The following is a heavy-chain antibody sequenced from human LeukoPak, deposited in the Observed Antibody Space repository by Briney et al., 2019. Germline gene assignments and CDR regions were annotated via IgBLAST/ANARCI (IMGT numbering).Heavy chain of an antibody. CDR1: GFTFSDTF. Sequence: PGGSLRLSCVASGFTFSDTFMDWVRQAPGKGLEWVAVISYDGSNKYYADSVKGRFTISRDNSKNTLYLQMNSLRAEDTAVYYCAKDGGEQQLAPGYWGQGTLVTVSS. V-gene: IGHV3-30*18. CDR2: ISYDGSNK. CDR3: AKDGGEQQLAPGY. J-gene: IGHJ4*02. D-gene: IGHD6-13*01.